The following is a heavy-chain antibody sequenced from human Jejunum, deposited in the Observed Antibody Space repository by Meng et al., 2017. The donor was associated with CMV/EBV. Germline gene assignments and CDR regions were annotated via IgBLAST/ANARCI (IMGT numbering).Heavy chain of an antibody. V-gene: IGHV3-53*01. Sequence: SGFTFSDHHMDWVRQAPGKGLEWVSTIDSSDRTYYADSVKGRFTISRDNSKNTLHLQMNSLRAEDTAVYYCAKSLVDTAMDLDEWSQETLVTVSS. CDR3: AKSLVDTAMDLDE. CDR1: GFTFSDHH. D-gene: IGHD5-18*01. J-gene: IGHJ4*02. CDR2: IDSSDRT.